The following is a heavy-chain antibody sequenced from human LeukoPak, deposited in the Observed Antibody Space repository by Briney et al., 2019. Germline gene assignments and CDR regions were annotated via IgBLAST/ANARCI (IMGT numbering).Heavy chain of an antibody. V-gene: IGHV3-23*01. CDR1: GFTFSSYA. CDR3: ARDLGQYYDTSDNWFDP. J-gene: IGHJ5*02. D-gene: IGHD3-22*01. CDR2: INGGGGST. Sequence: PGGSLRLSCAASGFTFSSYAMSWVRQAPGKGLDWVSSINGGGGSTYYADSVKGRFTISRDNAKNTLNLQMNSLRAEDTAVYYCARDLGQYYDTSDNWFDPWGQGTLVTVSS.